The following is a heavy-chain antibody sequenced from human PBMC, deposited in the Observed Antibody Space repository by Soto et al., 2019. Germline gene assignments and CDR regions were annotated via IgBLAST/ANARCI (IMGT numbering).Heavy chain of an antibody. CDR1: GGSISSGY. D-gene: IGHD5-18*01. CDR2: IYYGGSI. V-gene: IGHV4-59*01. CDR3: ARRYGSCFDY. Sequence: SETLSLTCSVSGGSISSGYWTWIRQLPGKGLEWIGYIYYGGSINYNPSLKSRVIISVDTAKNQFSLRLSSVAAADTAVYYCARRYGSCFDYWGQGTLVTVSS. J-gene: IGHJ4*02.